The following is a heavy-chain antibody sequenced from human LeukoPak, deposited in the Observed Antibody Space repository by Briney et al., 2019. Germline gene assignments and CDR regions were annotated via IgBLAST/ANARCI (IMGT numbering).Heavy chain of an antibody. Sequence: ASVKVSCKASGYTFTSYGISWVRQAPGQGLEWMGWISPYNGNTNYAQKLQGRVTMTTDTSTTTPYMELRSVRSDDTAVYYCAREMATIVNQFDYWGQGTLVTVSS. CDR2: ISPYNGNT. J-gene: IGHJ4*02. CDR1: GYTFTSYG. V-gene: IGHV1-18*01. CDR3: AREMATIVNQFDY. D-gene: IGHD5-24*01.